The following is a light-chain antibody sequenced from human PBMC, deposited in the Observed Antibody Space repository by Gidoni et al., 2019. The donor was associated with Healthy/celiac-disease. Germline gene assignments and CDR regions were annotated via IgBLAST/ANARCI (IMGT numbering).Light chain of an antibody. CDR2: KAS. CDR3: QQYART. V-gene: IGKV1-5*03. J-gene: IGKJ1*01. Sequence: DIQMTQSPSTLSASVGDRVTITCRASQSISSWLDWYQQEPGKAPKLLIYKASSLESGVPSRFSGSGSGTEFTLTISSLQPDDFATYYCQQYARTFGQGTKVEIK. CDR1: QSISSW.